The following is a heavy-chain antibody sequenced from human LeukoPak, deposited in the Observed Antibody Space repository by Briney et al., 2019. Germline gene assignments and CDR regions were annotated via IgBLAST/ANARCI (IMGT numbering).Heavy chain of an antibody. V-gene: IGHV4-30-4*08. Sequence: SETLSLTCSVSGGSISSGDYYWSWIRQPPGKGLEWIGYIYYSGSTYYNPSLKSRVTISVDTSKNQFSLKLSSVTAADTAVYYCARDPGSEIDYWGQGTLVTVSS. CDR3: ARDPGSEIDY. CDR2: IYYSGST. J-gene: IGHJ4*02. CDR1: GGSISSGDYY.